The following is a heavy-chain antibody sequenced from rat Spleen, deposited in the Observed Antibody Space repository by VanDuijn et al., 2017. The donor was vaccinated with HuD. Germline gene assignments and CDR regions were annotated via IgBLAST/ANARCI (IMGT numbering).Heavy chain of an antibody. CDR1: GFSLTSFH. J-gene: IGHJ2*01. V-gene: IGHV2-43*01. Sequence: QVQLKESGPGLVQPSQTLSLTCTVSGFSLTSFHVSWVRQPPGKGLEWMGVIWTGGSTAYNSSFKSRLSFSRDISKNQVFLKMNSLQTEDTATYHCVRANRESYAHFDYWGQGIMVTVSS. CDR2: IWTGGST. CDR3: VRANRESYAHFDY. D-gene: IGHD1-12*01.